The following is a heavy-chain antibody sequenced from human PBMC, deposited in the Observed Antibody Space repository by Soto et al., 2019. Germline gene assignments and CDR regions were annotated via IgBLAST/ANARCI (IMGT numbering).Heavy chain of an antibody. CDR2: MNPNSGNT. Sequence: GASVKVSCKASGYTFTSYDINWVRQATGQGLEWMGWMNPNSGNTGYAQKFQGRVTMTRNTSISTAYMELSSLRSEDTAVYYCARAKYDFWSGYSPYYFDYWGQGTLVPVSS. V-gene: IGHV1-8*01. CDR1: GYTFTSYD. CDR3: ARAKYDFWSGYSPYYFDY. D-gene: IGHD3-3*01. J-gene: IGHJ4*02.